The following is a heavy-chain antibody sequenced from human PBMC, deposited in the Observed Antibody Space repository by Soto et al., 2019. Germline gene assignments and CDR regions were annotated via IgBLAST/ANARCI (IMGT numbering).Heavy chain of an antibody. CDR2: IYYSGNT. CDR3: ARETYGDYVGYFAP. Sequence: SETLSLTCTVSGDSISSYYWSWIRKHPGKGLEWIGYIYYSGNTNYNPSLKSRVIISVDRSKNQFSLKVRSVTAADTVVYYCARETYGDYVGYFAPWGQGIQVTVSS. J-gene: IGHJ5*02. CDR1: GDSISSYY. V-gene: IGHV4-59*12. D-gene: IGHD4-17*01.